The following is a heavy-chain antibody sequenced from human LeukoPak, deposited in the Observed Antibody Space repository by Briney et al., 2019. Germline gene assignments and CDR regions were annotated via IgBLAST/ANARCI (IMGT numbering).Heavy chain of an antibody. J-gene: IGHJ4*02. CDR2: IYYSGTT. CDR1: GGSINSYY. D-gene: IGHD3-22*01. CDR3: ARHGVPYDSSGYLD. V-gene: IGHV4-59*08. Sequence: SETLSLTCTVSGGSINSYYWSWIRQPPGKGLEYIGYIYYSGTTNYNPSLKSRVTISVDTSKNQFSLKLNSVTAADTAVYYCARHGVPYDSSGYLDWGQGTLVTVSS.